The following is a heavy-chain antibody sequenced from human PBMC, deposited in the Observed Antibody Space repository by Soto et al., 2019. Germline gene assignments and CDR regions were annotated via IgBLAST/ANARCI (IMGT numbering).Heavy chain of an antibody. V-gene: IGHV3-33*01. CDR3: ERDSDDYSMDV. Sequence: GGSLRLSCAASGFTFSSYGMHWVRQAPGKGLEWVAVIWYDGSNKYYADSVKGRFTISRDNSKNTLYLQMNSLRAEDTAVYYCERDSDDYSMDVWGQGTTVTVSS. CDR2: IWYDGSNK. J-gene: IGHJ6*02. D-gene: IGHD3-10*01. CDR1: GFTFSSYG.